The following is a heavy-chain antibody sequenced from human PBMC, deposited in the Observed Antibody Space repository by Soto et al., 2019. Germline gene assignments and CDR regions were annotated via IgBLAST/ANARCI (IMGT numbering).Heavy chain of an antibody. J-gene: IGHJ4*02. V-gene: IGHV3-15*01. CDR2: IKSKTDGGTT. Sequence: EVQLVESGGGLVKPGGSLRVSXVASGFSFSNGWMAWVRQAPGKGLEWVGRIKSKTDGGTTDYAAPVKGRFSISRYDSKNTLYLELNSLKSEDTAVYYCTTDGHFDYWGQGTLVTVSS. CDR1: GFSFSNGW. CDR3: TTDGHFDY.